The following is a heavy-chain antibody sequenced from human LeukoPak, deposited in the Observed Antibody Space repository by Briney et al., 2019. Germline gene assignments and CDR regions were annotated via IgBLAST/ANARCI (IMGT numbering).Heavy chain of an antibody. CDR3: ARENYYDSSGHFDY. CDR2: IYSGGST. Sequence: PGGSLRLSCAASGFTVSSNYMSWVRQAPGKGLEWVSVIYSGGSTYYADSVKGRFTISRDNSKNTLYLQMNSLRAEDTAVYYCARENYYDSSGHFDYWGQGTLVTVSS. D-gene: IGHD3-22*01. CDR1: GFTVSSNY. V-gene: IGHV3-53*01. J-gene: IGHJ4*02.